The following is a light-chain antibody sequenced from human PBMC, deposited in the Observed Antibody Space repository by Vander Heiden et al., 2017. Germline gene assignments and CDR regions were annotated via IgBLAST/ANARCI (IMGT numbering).Light chain of an antibody. Sequence: DLVMTQSPLSLPVTLGQPASVSCRSSHSLVHYDGNTYLNWFHQRPGQSQRRLIYKISKRDSGVPDRFSGSGSGTDFTLKISRVEAEDVGVYFCRQAKYYPHTFGQGTKMEIK. V-gene: IGKV2-30*02. J-gene: IGKJ2*01. CDR2: KIS. CDR3: RQAKYYPHT. CDR1: HSLVHYDGNTY.